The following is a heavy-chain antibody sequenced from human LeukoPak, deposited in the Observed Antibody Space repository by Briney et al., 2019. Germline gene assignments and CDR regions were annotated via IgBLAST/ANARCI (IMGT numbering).Heavy chain of an antibody. CDR3: ARDLERYPISGNDRYYYYYCMDV. CDR1: GYTFTTYA. CDR2: ISAFNGNT. Sequence: ASVKVSCKASGYTFTTYAMNWVRQAPGQGLEWVGWISAFNGNTNYAPKLQDRVTLTTDTSTSTAYMELRSPRSDDTAVYFCARDLERYPISGNDRYYYYYCMDVWGKGTTVTVSS. V-gene: IGHV1-18*01. J-gene: IGHJ6*03. D-gene: IGHD1-1*01.